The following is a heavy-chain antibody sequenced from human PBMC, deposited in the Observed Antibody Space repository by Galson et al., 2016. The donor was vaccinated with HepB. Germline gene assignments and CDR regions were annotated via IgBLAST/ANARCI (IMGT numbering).Heavy chain of an antibody. Sequence: SLRLSCAASGFIFSRYGMHWVRQAPGKGPEWLAVTWYDGSNKYYADSVKGRFTISRDNSKNTLYQQMNSLRDEDTAVYYCAREAAVAAACLDYWGQGALVTVSS. J-gene: IGHJ4*02. CDR3: AREAAVAAACLDY. D-gene: IGHD6-19*01. CDR2: TWYDGSNK. V-gene: IGHV3-33*01. CDR1: GFIFSRYG.